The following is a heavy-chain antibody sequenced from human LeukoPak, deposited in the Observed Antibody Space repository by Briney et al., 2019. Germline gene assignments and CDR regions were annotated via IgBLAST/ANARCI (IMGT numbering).Heavy chain of an antibody. D-gene: IGHD6-19*01. CDR1: GFIFSSYW. V-gene: IGHV3-7*01. CDR3: ARQTSGRYSAYFDS. J-gene: IGHJ5*01. CDR2: IKQDASEK. Sequence: GGSLRLSCSASGFIFSSYWMSWVRRAPGKGLEWVATIKQDASEKYYVDSVEGRFIISRDNAKNSLYLQVNSLRAEDTAIYHCARQTSGRYSAYFDSWGQGILVTVSS.